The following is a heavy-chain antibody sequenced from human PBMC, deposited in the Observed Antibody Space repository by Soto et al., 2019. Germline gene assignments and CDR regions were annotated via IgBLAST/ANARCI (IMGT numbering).Heavy chain of an antibody. CDR1: GYTFTSYG. V-gene: IGHV1-18*01. CDR3: ARDGQGVFLHY. Sequence: QVQLVQSGAEVKKPGASVKVSCKASGYTFTSYGISWVRQAPGQGLEWMGWISAYNGNTNYAQKLQGRVTMTRDTSPSPAYMELRGLRSDDTAVYFRARDGQGVFLHYWGQGTLVTVSS. D-gene: IGHD3-16*01. CDR2: ISAYNGNT. J-gene: IGHJ4*02.